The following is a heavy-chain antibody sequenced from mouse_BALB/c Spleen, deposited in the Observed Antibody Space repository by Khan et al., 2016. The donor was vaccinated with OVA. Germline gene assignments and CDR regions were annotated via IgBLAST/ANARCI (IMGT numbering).Heavy chain of an antibody. CDR2: INPSTGYT. J-gene: IGHJ1*01. CDR3: ARSYDCYFDV. CDR1: GYTFTSYW. D-gene: IGHD2-12*01. V-gene: IGHV1-7*01. Sequence: QVQLQQSGAELAKPGASVKMSCKASGYTFTSYWMHWVKQRPGQGLEWIGYINPSTGYTEYNQKFKDKATLTADKSSSTAYMQLSSLTSEDSAVYYCARSYDCYFDVWGAGTTVTVSS.